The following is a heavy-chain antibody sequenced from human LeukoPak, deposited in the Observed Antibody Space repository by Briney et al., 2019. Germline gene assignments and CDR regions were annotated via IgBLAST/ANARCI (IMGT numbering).Heavy chain of an antibody. J-gene: IGHJ5*02. CDR2: INSDGSST. CDR1: GFTFSNYW. CDR3: ARGYGGNYNWFDP. V-gene: IGHV3-74*01. D-gene: IGHD4-23*01. Sequence: GGSLRLSCAASGFTFSNYWMHWVRQAPGKGLVWVSRINSDGSSTTYADSVKGRFTIPRDNAKNTLYLQMNSLRAEDTAVYYCARGYGGNYNWFDPWGQGTLVTVSS.